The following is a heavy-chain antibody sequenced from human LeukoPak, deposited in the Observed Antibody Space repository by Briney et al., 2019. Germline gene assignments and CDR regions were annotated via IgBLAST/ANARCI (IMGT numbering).Heavy chain of an antibody. V-gene: IGHV3-30*01. CDR1: GFIFSSYA. CDR3: ARGGSSWRFDY. J-gene: IGHJ4*02. Sequence: GGSLRLSCSASGFIFSSYAMHWVRQAPGKGLEWMSIISYDGGSGDYADSVRGRLTLSGDNSKNTLYLEMNSLRPEDTAVYYCARGGSSWRFDYWGQGTLVTVSS. D-gene: IGHD6-13*01. CDR2: ISYDGGSG.